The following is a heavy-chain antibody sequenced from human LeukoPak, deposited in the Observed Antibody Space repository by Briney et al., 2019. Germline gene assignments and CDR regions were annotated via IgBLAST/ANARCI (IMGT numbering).Heavy chain of an antibody. CDR1: GFTFSSYG. D-gene: IGHD1-26*01. CDR2: ISGSGGST. Sequence: GGSLRLSCAASGFTFSSYGMSWVRQAPGKGLEWVSAISGSGGSTYYADSVKGRFTISRDNSKNTLYLQMNSLRAEDTAVYYCAKDRGQVGGAFDYWGQGTLVTVSS. J-gene: IGHJ4*02. CDR3: AKDRGQVGGAFDY. V-gene: IGHV3-23*01.